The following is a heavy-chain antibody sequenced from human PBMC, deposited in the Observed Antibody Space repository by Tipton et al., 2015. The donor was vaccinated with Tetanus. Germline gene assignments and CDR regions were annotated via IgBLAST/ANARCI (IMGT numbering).Heavy chain of an antibody. V-gene: IGHV3-30*03. CDR3: ARDASRYTYDSNYVDY. Sequence: SLRLSCVASGYNFRNNGMHWVRQAPGKGLEWVAVISNDASHIYYADSVRGRFTMSRDNAKNSLYLQMSSPRAEDTAVYYCARDASRYTYDSNYVDYWGQGTLVTVSS. CDR2: ISNDASHI. CDR1: GYNFRNNG. J-gene: IGHJ4*02. D-gene: IGHD5-18*01.